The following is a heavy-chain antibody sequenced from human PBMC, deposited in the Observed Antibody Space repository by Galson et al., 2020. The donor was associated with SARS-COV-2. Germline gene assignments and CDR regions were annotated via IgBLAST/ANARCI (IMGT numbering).Heavy chain of an antibody. CDR1: GFAPSTSGVG. J-gene: IGHJ4*02. Sequence: SGPTQVKPTQPLTLTCTFSGFAPSTSGVGVGWSRQPPAKALEWLATMYWDDDKRYSPALKSRPTSTKDTSKNQVVLTMTNMDPVDTATYYCARRIAVAGFDYWGQGTLVTVSS. CDR3: ARRIAVAGFDY. V-gene: IGHV2-5*02. D-gene: IGHD6-19*01. CDR2: MYWDDDK.